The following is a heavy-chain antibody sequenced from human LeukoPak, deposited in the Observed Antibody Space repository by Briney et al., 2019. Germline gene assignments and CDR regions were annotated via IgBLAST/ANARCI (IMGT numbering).Heavy chain of an antibody. Sequence: TGGSLRLSCAASGFTFSSYAMSWVRQAPGKGLEWVSAISGSGGSTYYADSVKGRFTISRDNSKNTLYLQMNSLRAEDTAVYYCAKDGYYYDSSGYYYDLGYWGQGTLVTVSS. CDR2: ISGSGGST. CDR1: GFTFSSYA. CDR3: AKDGYYYDSSGYYYDLGY. D-gene: IGHD3-22*01. J-gene: IGHJ4*02. V-gene: IGHV3-23*01.